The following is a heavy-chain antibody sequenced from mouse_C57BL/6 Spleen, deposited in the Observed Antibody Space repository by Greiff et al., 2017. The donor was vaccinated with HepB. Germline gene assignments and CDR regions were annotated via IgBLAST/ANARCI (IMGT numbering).Heavy chain of an antibody. CDR1: GFTFSDYG. Sequence: EVKLVESGGGLVKPGGSLKLSCAASGFTFSDYGMHWVRQAPEKGLEWVAYISSGSSTIYYADTVKGRFTISRDNAKNTLFLHMTRLRSEDAAMFCGARRTVVATYAMGDWGQGASVTVSS. CDR3: ARRTVVATYAMGD. V-gene: IGHV5-17*01. CDR2: ISSGSSTI. D-gene: IGHD1-1*01. J-gene: IGHJ4*01.